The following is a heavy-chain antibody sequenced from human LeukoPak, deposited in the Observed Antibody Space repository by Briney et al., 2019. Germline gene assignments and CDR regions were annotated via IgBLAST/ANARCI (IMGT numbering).Heavy chain of an antibody. CDR2: IYTSGST. J-gene: IGHJ4*02. CDR1: GGSISSYY. Sequence: SETLSLTCTVSGGSISSYYWSWIRQPAGKGLEWIGRIYTSGSTNYNPSLKSRVTMSVDTSKNQFSLKLSSVTAADTAVYYCAREGKLWFGELLFDYWGQGTLVTVSS. D-gene: IGHD3-10*01. V-gene: IGHV4-4*07. CDR3: AREGKLWFGELLFDY.